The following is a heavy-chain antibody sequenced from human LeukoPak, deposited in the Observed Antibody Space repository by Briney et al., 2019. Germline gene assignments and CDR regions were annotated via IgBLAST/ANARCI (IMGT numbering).Heavy chain of an antibody. Sequence: AGSLRLSCAASGFTFSRFAMSWVPQAPGKGLEWVSGISNTGGKYYTDSVKRRFTISRDNSQNTLYLQMDRLRAEDTAVYFCAKVGAWYPADYWGQGTRVTVSS. CDR3: AKVGAWYPADY. V-gene: IGHV3-23*01. D-gene: IGHD2-21*02. CDR2: ISNTGGK. J-gene: IGHJ4*02. CDR1: GFTFSRFA.